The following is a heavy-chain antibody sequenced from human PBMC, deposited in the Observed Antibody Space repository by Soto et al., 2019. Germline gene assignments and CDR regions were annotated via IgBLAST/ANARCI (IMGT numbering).Heavy chain of an antibody. V-gene: IGHV1-2*02. D-gene: IGHD3-22*01. CDR3: ARDWGYDSSGYPHPAGWFDP. CDR2: INLNSGGT. J-gene: IGHJ5*02. Sequence: ASVKVSCKASGYTFTGYYMHWVRQAPGQGLEWMGWINLNSGGTNYAQKFQGRVTMTRDTSISTAYMELSRLRSDDTAVYYCARDWGYDSSGYPHPAGWFDPWGQGTLVTVSS. CDR1: GYTFTGYY.